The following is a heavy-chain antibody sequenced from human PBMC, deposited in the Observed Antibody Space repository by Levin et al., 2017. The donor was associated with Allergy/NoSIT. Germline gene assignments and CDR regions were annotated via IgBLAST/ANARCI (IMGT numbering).Heavy chain of an antibody. D-gene: IGHD2-2*01. Sequence: SETLSLTCAVYGGSFSGYYWSWIRQPPGKGLEWIGEINHSGSTNYNPSLKSRVTISVDTSKNQFSLKLSSVTAADTAVYYCANLDCSSTSCYDPVDYWGQGTLVTVSS. J-gene: IGHJ4*02. CDR1: GGSFSGYY. CDR3: ANLDCSSTSCYDPVDY. V-gene: IGHV4-34*01. CDR2: INHSGST.